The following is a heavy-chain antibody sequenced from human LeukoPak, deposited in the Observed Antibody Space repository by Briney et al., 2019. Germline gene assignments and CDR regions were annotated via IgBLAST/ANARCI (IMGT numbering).Heavy chain of an antibody. V-gene: IGHV1-69*13. CDR3: ARQTRSSQMATITYFDY. CDR2: IIPIFGTA. J-gene: IGHJ4*02. Sequence: ASVKVSCKASGGTFSSYAISWVRQAPGQALEWTGGIIPIFGTANYAQKFQGRVTITADESTSTAYMELSSLRSEDTAVYYCARQTRSSQMATITYFDYWGQGTLVTVSS. CDR1: GGTFSSYA. D-gene: IGHD5-24*01.